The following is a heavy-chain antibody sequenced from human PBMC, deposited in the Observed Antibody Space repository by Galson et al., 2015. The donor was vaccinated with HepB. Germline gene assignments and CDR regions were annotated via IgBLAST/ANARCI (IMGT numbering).Heavy chain of an antibody. CDR2: IYYSGST. Sequence: SETLSLTCTVSGGSISSYYWSWIRQPPGKGLEWIGYIYYSGSTNYNPSLKSRVTISVDTSKNQFSLKLSSVTAADTAVYYCASWVVAATGGAFDIWGQGTMVTVSS. J-gene: IGHJ3*02. CDR3: ASWVVAATGGAFDI. D-gene: IGHD2-15*01. V-gene: IGHV4-59*01. CDR1: GGSISSYY.